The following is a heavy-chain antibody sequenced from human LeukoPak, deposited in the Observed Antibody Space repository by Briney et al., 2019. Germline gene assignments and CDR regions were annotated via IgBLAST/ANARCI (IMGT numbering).Heavy chain of an antibody. CDR2: IYYSGST. CDR1: GGSISSSSYY. V-gene: IGHV4-39*01. CDR3: ARPNAAFDI. J-gene: IGHJ3*02. Sequence: KASETLSLTCTVSGGSISSSSYYWGWIRQPPGKGLEWIGSIYYSGSTYYNPSLKSRVTISVDTSKNQFSLKLSSVTAADTAVYYCARPNAAFDIWGQGTTVTVSS.